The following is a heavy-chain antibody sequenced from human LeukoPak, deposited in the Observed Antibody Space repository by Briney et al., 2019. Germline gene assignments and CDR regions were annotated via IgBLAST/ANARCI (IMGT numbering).Heavy chain of an antibody. D-gene: IGHD5-24*01. Sequence: PGGSLRLSCAASGFIFSNSWINWVRQAPGKGLEGVAIINQDGSERYYVDSVKGRFTISRDNVKNSVYLQMNSPRAEDTAVYYCARVQDGYNQRYYYYYMDVWGKGTTVTVSS. CDR2: INQDGSER. J-gene: IGHJ6*03. CDR3: ARVQDGYNQRYYYYYMDV. V-gene: IGHV3-7*01. CDR1: GFIFSNSW.